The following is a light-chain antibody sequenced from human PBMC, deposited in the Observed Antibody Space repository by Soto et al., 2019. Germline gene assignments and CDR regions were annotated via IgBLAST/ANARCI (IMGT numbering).Light chain of an antibody. Sequence: DIQLTQSPSFLSASVGDRVTITCRASQGISSYLAWYQQKPGKAPKLLIYAASTLQSGVPSRLSGSGSGTEFTLTISSLQPEDIATYYCLQLNSYPRTSGQGTKVEIK. CDR2: AAS. CDR1: QGISSY. J-gene: IGKJ1*01. V-gene: IGKV1-9*01. CDR3: LQLNSYPRT.